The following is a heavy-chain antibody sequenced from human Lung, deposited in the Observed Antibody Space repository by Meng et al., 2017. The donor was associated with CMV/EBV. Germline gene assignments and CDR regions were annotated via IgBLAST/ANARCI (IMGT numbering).Heavy chain of an antibody. Sequence: GESLKISCTASGFTFGDYAMSWVRQAPGKGLEWVGFIRSKAYGGTTEYAASVKGRFTISRDDSKSIAYLQMNSLKTEDTAVYYCTRALDYYDSRAFYYYYGMDVWGQRTTVTLSS. J-gene: IGHJ6*02. CDR2: IRSKAYGGTT. V-gene: IGHV3-49*04. CDR3: TRALDYYDSRAFYYYYGMDV. CDR1: GFTFGDYA. D-gene: IGHD3-22*01.